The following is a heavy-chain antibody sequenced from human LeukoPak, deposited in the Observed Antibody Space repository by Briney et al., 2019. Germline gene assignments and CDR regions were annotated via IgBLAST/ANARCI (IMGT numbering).Heavy chain of an antibody. CDR3: ASSGELSFPWFDP. Sequence: SETLSLTCAVYGGSFSSYYWSWIRQPPGKGLEWIGRIYTSGSTNYNPSLKSRVTISVDTSKNQFSLKLSSVTAADTAVYYCASSGELSFPWFDPWGQGTLVTVSS. J-gene: IGHJ5*02. CDR2: IYTSGST. V-gene: IGHV4-4*08. D-gene: IGHD3-16*02. CDR1: GGSFSSYY.